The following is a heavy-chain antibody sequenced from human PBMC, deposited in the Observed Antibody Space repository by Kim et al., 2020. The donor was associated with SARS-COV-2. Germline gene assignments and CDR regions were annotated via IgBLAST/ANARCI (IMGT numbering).Heavy chain of an antibody. CDR3: ARDRPSAQHQHEDY. D-gene: IGHD2-2*01. CDR2: IYSGGST. Sequence: GGSLRLSCAASGFTVSSNYMSWVRQAPGKGLEWVSVIYSGGSTYYADSVKGRFTISRDNSKNTLYLQMNSLRAEDTAVYYCARDRPSAQHQHEDYWGQGTLVTVSS. J-gene: IGHJ4*02. CDR1: GFTVSSNY. V-gene: IGHV3-66*01.